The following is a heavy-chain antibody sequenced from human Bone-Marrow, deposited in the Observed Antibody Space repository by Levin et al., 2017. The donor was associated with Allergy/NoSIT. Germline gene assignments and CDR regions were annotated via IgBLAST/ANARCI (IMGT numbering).Heavy chain of an antibody. CDR1: GFTFSRFV. D-gene: IGHD3-22*01. CDR3: ATAGPTSGYADAFEF. J-gene: IGHJ3*01. CDR2: ISHDERSI. V-gene: IGHV3-30*04. Sequence: SCVVSGFTFSRFVLHWVRQAPGKGLEWVAVISHDERSIIDAESVKGRFTISKDNSKNTLYLQMNYLRDDDTAMYYCATAGPTSGYADAFEFWGQGAMVTVSS.